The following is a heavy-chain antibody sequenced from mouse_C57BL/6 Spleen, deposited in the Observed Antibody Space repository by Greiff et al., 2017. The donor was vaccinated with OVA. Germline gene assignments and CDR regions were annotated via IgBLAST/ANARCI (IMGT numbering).Heavy chain of an antibody. Sequence: VQLQESGPELVKPGASVKISCKASGYAFSSSWMNWVKQRPGKGLEWIGRIYPGDGDTNYNGKFKGKATLTADKSSSTAYMQLSSLTSEDSAVYFCARGDGKDWGQGTTLIVSS. CDR1: GYAFSSSW. J-gene: IGHJ2*01. V-gene: IGHV1-82*01. CDR2: IYPGDGDT. D-gene: IGHD1-1*01. CDR3: ARGDGKD.